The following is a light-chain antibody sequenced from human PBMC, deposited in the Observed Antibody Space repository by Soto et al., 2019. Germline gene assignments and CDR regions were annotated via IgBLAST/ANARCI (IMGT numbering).Light chain of an antibody. Sequence: QSVLTQPPSVSAAPGQRVTISCSGRSSNIGNNYLSWYQHLPGTAPKLLIYDSDTRPSGIPDRFSGSKSGTSATLSIAGLQTGDEADYYCGTWDSSLSAYVFGTGTKLTVL. CDR1: SSNIGNNY. CDR3: GTWDSSLSAYV. V-gene: IGLV1-51*01. CDR2: DSD. J-gene: IGLJ1*01.